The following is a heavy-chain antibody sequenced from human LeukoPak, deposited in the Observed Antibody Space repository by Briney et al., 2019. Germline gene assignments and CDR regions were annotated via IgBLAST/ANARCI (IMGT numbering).Heavy chain of an antibody. V-gene: IGHV5-51*01. CDR1: GYSFTSHW. Sequence: GESLKISCKGSGYSFTSHWIGWVRQMPGKGLEWMGIIYPGDSDTRYSPSFQGQVTISADKSISTAYLQWSSLKASDTAMYYCARRSPEKSCSGGSCYSDDAFDIWGQGTLVTFSS. J-gene: IGHJ3*02. CDR2: IYPGDSDT. D-gene: IGHD2-15*01. CDR3: ARRSPEKSCSGGSCYSDDAFDI.